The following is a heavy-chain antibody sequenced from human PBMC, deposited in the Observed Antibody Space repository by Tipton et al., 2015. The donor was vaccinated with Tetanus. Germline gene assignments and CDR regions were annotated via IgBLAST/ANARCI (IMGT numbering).Heavy chain of an antibody. CDR3: AKASVREDWYFDL. D-gene: IGHD5-24*01. V-gene: IGHV3-23*01. J-gene: IGHJ2*01. CDR2: ISGSGGST. Sequence: SLRLSCAASGFTFSSYAMSWVRQAPGKGLEWVSAISGSGGSTYYADSVKSRFTISRDNSKNTLYLQMNSLRAEDTAVYYCAKASVREDWYFDLWGRGTLVTVSS. CDR1: GFTFSSYA.